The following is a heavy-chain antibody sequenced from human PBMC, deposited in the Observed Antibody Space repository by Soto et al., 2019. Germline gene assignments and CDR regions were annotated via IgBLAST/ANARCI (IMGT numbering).Heavy chain of an antibody. CDR3: ASKASGYIHH. D-gene: IGHD5-12*01. V-gene: IGHV3-74*01. CDR1: GFTFSTAW. J-gene: IGHJ4*02. Sequence: GGSLRLSCEASGFTFSTAWMHWVRQAPGKGLVWVSRVKSDGSYTNYADSVKGRFAISRDNAKNMVYLQMNSLRVEDTAVYYCASKASGYIHHWCQGPLVTVSS. CDR2: VKSDGSYT.